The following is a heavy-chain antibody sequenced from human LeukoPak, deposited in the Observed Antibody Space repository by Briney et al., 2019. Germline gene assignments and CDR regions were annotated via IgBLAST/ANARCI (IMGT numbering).Heavy chain of an antibody. J-gene: IGHJ1*01. CDR1: GFTFSSYS. Sequence: PGGSLRLSCAASGFTFSSYSMNWVRQAPGKGLEWVSSISSSSTYIYYADSVKGRFTISRDNAKNSLYLQMNSLRAEDTAVYYCAKSFSISTPFQHWGQGTLVTVSS. CDR3: AKSFSISTPFQH. V-gene: IGHV3-21*01. CDR2: ISSSSTYI. D-gene: IGHD2-15*01.